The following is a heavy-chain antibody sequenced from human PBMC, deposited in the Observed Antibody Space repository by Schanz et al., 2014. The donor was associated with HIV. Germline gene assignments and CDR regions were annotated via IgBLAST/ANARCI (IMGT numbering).Heavy chain of an antibody. CDR3: AATAFHDAFEI. CDR1: GFTFSSYA. CDR2: ISGSGGST. D-gene: IGHD2-21*02. J-gene: IGHJ3*02. V-gene: IGHV3-23*04. Sequence: VQLVESGGDLVKPGGSLRLSCTASGFTFSSYAMSWVRQAPGKGLEWVSAISGSGGSTYYAESVKGRFTIPRDNSKNTLYLQMNSLRAEDTAVYYCAATAFHDAFEIWGQGTMVTVSS.